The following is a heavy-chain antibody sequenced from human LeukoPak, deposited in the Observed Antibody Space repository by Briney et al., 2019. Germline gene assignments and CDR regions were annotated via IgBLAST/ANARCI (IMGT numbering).Heavy chain of an antibody. V-gene: IGHV4-4*02. D-gene: IGHD3-22*01. CDR1: GGSISNTNW. CDR2: VNLQGST. Sequence: SETLSLTCGVSGGSISNTNWWTWVRQPPGKGLEWIGEVNLQGSTNYNPSLKSRVAISVDKSENHISLKMKSVTAADTAVYYCAKHSFDSGDYFDEWGQGTLVTVSS. CDR3: AKHSFDSGDYFDE. J-gene: IGHJ4*02.